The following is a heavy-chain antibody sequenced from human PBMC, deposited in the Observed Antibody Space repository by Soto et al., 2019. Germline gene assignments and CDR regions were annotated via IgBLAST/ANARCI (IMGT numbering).Heavy chain of an antibody. CDR3: AKGPIFGVENIYDY. J-gene: IGHJ4*02. CDR1: GFTFSSYA. V-gene: IGHV3-23*01. Sequence: VQLLESGGDLVQPGGSLRLSCAASGFTFSSYAMSWVRQAPGKGLEWVSSMSGAGRSSYDADSVKGRFTISRDNSKNTLYLQMSNLRAEDTALYYCAKGPIFGVENIYDYWGQGTLVTVSS. CDR2: MSGAGRSS. D-gene: IGHD3-3*01.